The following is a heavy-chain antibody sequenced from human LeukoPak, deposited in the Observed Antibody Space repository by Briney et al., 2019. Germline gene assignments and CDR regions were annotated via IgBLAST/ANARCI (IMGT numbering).Heavy chain of an antibody. CDR3: ARQADDSSSSLVYFDY. CDR2: IYHSGST. J-gene: IGHJ4*02. Sequence: TSETLSLTCTVSGGSIISTSFYWGWIRQPPGKGLAWLGSIYHSGSTYDNPSLKSRVTISVDRSKNQFSLKLSSVTAADTAVYYCARQADDSSSSLVYFDYWGQGTLVTVSS. D-gene: IGHD6-6*01. V-gene: IGHV4-39*01. CDR1: GGSIISTSFY.